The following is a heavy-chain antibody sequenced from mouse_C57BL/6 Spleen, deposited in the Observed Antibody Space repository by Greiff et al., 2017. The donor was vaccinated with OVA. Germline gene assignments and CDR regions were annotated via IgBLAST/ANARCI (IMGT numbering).Heavy chain of an antibody. CDR2: IHPNSGST. J-gene: IGHJ4*01. V-gene: IGHV1-64*01. D-gene: IGHD1-1*01. CDR3: ARGYGSSYYAMDY. Sequence: QVQLQQPGAELVKPGASVKLSCKASGYTFTSYWMHWVKQRPGQGLEWIGMIHPNSGSTNYNEKFKSKATLTVDKSSSTAYMQLSSLTSEDSAVYYCARGYGSSYYAMDYWGQGTSLTVSS. CDR1: GYTFTSYW.